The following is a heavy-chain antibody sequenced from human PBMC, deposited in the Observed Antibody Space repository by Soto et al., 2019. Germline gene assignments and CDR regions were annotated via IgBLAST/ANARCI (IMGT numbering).Heavy chain of an antibody. CDR3: AKDGYSTSKGRENYYYYYYMDV. J-gene: IGHJ6*03. V-gene: IGHV3-30*18. Sequence: EGSLRLSCAASGFTFSSYGMHWVRQAPGKGLEWVAVISYDGSNKYYADSVKGRFTISRDNSKNTLYLQMNSLRAEDTAVYYCAKDGYSTSKGRENYYYYYYMDVWGKGTTVTVSS. D-gene: IGHD4-4*01. CDR1: GFTFSSYG. CDR2: ISYDGSNK.